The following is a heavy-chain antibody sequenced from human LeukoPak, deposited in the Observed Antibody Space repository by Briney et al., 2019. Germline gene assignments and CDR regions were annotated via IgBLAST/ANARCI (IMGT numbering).Heavy chain of an antibody. V-gene: IGHV3-30*18. CDR3: AKGVYDSSGKAWYFDY. CDR2: ISYDGSNK. J-gene: IGHJ4*02. Sequence: GGSLRLSCAASGFTFSSYGMHWVRQAPGKGLEWVAVISYDGSNKYYADSVKGRFTISRDNSKNTLYLQMNSLRAEDTAVYYCAKGVYDSSGKAWYFDYWGQGTLVTVSS. CDR1: GFTFSSYG. D-gene: IGHD3-22*01.